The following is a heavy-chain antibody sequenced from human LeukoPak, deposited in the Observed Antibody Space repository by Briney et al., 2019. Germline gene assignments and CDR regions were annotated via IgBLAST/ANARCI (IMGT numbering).Heavy chain of an antibody. CDR3: ARALRYSSPFDY. V-gene: IGHV3-74*01. J-gene: IGHJ4*02. CDR2: INSDGSST. D-gene: IGHD6-13*01. CDR1: GFTFSSYW. Sequence: PGGSLRLSCAASGFTFSSYWMHGVGQAPGKGPVWVSRINSDGSSTSYADSVKGRFTISRDNAKNTLYLQMNSLRAEDTAVYYCARALRYSSPFDYWGQGTLVTVSS.